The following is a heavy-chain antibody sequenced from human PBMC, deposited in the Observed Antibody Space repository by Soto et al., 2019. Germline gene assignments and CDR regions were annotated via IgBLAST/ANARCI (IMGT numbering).Heavy chain of an antibody. CDR2: INAGNGNT. V-gene: IGHV1-3*01. D-gene: IGHD4-17*01. CDR3: AKPRLREDAFDI. Sequence: GASLKVSCKASGYTFTSYAMHWVRQAPGQRLEWMGWINAGNGNTKYSQKFQGRVTITRDTSASTAYMELSSLRSEDTAVYYCAKPRLREDAFDIWGQGTMVTVSS. CDR1: GYTFTSYA. J-gene: IGHJ3*02.